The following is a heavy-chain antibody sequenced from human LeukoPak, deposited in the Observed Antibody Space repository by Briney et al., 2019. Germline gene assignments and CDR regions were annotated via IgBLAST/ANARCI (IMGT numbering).Heavy chain of an antibody. CDR1: GFTFSSYA. CDR3: ARDFDFWSGYSDY. CDR2: ISYDGSNK. D-gene: IGHD3-3*01. V-gene: IGHV3-30-3*01. Sequence: QPGRSLRLSCAASGFTFSSYAMHWVRQAPGKGLEWVAVISYDGSNKYYADSVKGRFTISRDNSKNTLYLQMNSLRAEDTAVYYCARDFDFWSGYSDYWGQGTLVTVSS. J-gene: IGHJ4*02.